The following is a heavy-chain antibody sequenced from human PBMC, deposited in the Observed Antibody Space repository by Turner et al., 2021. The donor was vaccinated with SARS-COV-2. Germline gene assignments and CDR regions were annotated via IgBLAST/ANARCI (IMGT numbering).Heavy chain of an antibody. CDR3: AKRDCADSNGYAPLFDY. CDR2: ISGSSFTT. V-gene: IGHV3-23*01. Sequence: EVQLFESGGGLVQPGGSLRLSCAASGFTFSNYAMTWVLQNPGKGLEGVSGISGSSFTTYYADPAKGRFTITRDNAKNTMYLQMNSLRVEDTAVYYCAKRDCADSNGYAPLFDYWGQGTLVTVSS. CDR1: GFTFSNYA. D-gene: IGHD3-22*01. J-gene: IGHJ4*02.